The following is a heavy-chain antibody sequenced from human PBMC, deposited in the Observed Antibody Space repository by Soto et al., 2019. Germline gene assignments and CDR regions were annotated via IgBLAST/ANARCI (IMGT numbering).Heavy chain of an antibody. Sequence: EVQLVESGGGLVKPGGPRELPLQALELPSGDIRWPWVARAPGRGREWLAFIGNSNNPTFYADSVRGRFTISRDNPKNSVYLQMNSLREEDTAVYFCAREEGYCNGGPCYRGAFDFWGQGTIVTVSS. D-gene: IGHD2-15*01. CDR3: AREEGYCNGGPCYRGAFDF. V-gene: IGHV3-21*02. CDR2: IGNSNNPT. CDR1: ELPSGDI. J-gene: IGHJ3*01.